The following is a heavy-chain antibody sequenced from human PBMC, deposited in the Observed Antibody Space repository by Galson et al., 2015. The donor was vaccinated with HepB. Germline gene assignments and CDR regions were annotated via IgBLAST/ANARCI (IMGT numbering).Heavy chain of an antibody. CDR3: AKDRGWRSCDC. J-gene: IGHJ4*02. CDR2: LSISGDDA. Sequence: SLRLSCAASGFTFNNYARSWVRQTAGKGLEWVAALSISGDDAYYAGSVKGRFTISRDNSKNTLFLQMDSLRVEDTGIYYCAKDRGWRSCDCWGQGTLVTVSS. CDR1: GFTFNNYA. D-gene: IGHD3-10*01. V-gene: IGHV3-23*01.